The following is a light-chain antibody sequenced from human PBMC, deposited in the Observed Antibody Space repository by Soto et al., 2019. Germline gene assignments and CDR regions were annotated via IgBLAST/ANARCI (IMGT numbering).Light chain of an antibody. CDR1: PSDVGGYNS. V-gene: IGLV2-8*01. CDR2: DVS. Sequence: QSVLTQPPSASGSPGQSVTISCTGTPSDVGGYNSVSWYQQYPGKAPKLMIYDVSKRPSGVPDRFSGSKSGNTASLTVSGLQAEDEANSYCSSYAGSNLLFGGGTKLTVL. CDR3: SSYAGSNLL. J-gene: IGLJ2*01.